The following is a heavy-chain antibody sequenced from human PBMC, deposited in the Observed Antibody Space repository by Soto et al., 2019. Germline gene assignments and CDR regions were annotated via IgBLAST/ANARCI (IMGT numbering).Heavy chain of an antibody. CDR1: GFTFSNYW. Sequence: EVQVVESGGGLVQPGGSLRLSCAASGFTFSNYWMHWVLQAPGKGLLWVSRVNNDGSGTIYADSVKGRFTISRDNAKNTVYLEMNSLRSEDTALYFCTRGGFMHAFDMCGQGTTVTVSS. J-gene: IGHJ3*02. CDR2: VNNDGSGT. D-gene: IGHD2-8*01. CDR3: TRGGFMHAFDM. V-gene: IGHV3-74*01.